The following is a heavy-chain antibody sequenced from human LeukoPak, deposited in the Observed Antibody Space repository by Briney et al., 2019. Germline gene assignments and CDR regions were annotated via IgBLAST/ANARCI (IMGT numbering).Heavy chain of an antibody. CDR1: GFTFSSYS. Sequence: PGGSLRLSCAASGFTFSSYSMNWVRQAPGKGLEWVSYISSSSSTIYYADSVKGRFTISRDNAKNSLYLQMNSLRAEDTAVYYCARSHYDFWSAETPFDYWGQGTLVTVSS. CDR2: ISSSSSTI. CDR3: ARSHYDFWSAETPFDY. J-gene: IGHJ4*02. D-gene: IGHD3-3*01. V-gene: IGHV3-48*01.